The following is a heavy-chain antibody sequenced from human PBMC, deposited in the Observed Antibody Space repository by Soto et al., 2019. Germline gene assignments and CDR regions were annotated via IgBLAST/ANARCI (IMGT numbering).Heavy chain of an antibody. CDR2: LSGNGRST. CDR1: GFTFSMHA. Sequence: EVQLVESGGDLVQPGGSLRLSCAASGFTFSMHAIHWVRQAPGKGLDFVSGLSGNGRSTYYANSVKGRFTISRDISKNTLYLQMGSLRAEDTAVYYCARVRQDYGDYDYWGQGTLVTVSS. D-gene: IGHD4-17*01. CDR3: ARVRQDYGDYDY. V-gene: IGHV3-64*01. J-gene: IGHJ4*02.